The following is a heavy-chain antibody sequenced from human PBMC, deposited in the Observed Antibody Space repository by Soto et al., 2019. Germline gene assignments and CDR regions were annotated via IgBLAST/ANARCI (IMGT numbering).Heavy chain of an antibody. J-gene: IGHJ5*02. V-gene: IGHV3-21*01. CDR2: ISSNSAYI. CDR1: GFTFRSFT. Sequence: GGSLRLSCAASGFTFRSFTMNWVRQAPGKGLEWVSTISSNSAYIYYTDALRGRFTISRDNAKNSPHLQMNSLRAEDTAVYYCTRDAARDSSARGWFDPWGPGTLVTVSS. D-gene: IGHD6-13*01. CDR3: TRDAARDSSARGWFDP.